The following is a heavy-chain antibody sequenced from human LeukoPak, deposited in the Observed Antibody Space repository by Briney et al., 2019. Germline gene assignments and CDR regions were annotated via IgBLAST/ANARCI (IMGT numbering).Heavy chain of an antibody. CDR1: GGSFSGSY. J-gene: IGHJ4*02. CDR2: INHSGST. V-gene: IGHV4-34*01. D-gene: IGHD2-15*01. Sequence: SETLFLTCAVYGGSFSGSYWSRIRQPPGKGLEWIGEINHSGSTNYNPSLKSRVTISVDTSKNQFSLKLSAVTAADTAVYYCAQGGYCSGGSCYYFDYWGQGTLVTVSS. CDR3: AQGGYCSGGSCYYFDY.